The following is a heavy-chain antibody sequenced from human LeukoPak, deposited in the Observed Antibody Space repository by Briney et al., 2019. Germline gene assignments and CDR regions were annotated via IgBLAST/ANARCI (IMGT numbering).Heavy chain of an antibody. V-gene: IGHV1-2*06. D-gene: IGHD3-10*01. Sequence: ASVKVSCKASGYTFTGYYIHWVPRAPGQGLEWVGRINPNSGGTDYAQRFQGRVTMTRDTSISTAYMELSRLRSDDTAVYYCARDGANKVRGVHYFYMDVWGKVTTVTVSS. CDR2: INPNSGGT. J-gene: IGHJ6*03. CDR3: ARDGANKVRGVHYFYMDV. CDR1: GYTFTGYY.